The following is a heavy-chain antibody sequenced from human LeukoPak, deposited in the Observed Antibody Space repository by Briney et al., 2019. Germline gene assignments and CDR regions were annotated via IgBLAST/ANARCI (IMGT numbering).Heavy chain of an antibody. V-gene: IGHV4-31*03. CDR3: ARGRILSGSYFGY. Sequence: TTSQTLSLTCTVSGGSISSGGYYWSWIRQHPGKGLEWIGYIYYSGSTYYNPSLKSRVTISVDTSKNQFSLKLSSVTAADTAVYYCARGRILSGSYFGYWGQGTLVTVSS. CDR1: GGSISSGGYY. D-gene: IGHD1-26*01. J-gene: IGHJ4*02. CDR2: IYYSGST.